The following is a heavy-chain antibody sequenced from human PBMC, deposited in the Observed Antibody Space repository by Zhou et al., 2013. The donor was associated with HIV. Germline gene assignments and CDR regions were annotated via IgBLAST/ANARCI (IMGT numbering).Heavy chain of an antibody. CDR1: RATLNNYA. CDR3: ATDRGYCYSAGCYESMDV. V-gene: IGHV1-69*04. D-gene: IGHD2-2*01. CDR2: INPILGVA. J-gene: IGHJ6*03. Sequence: QVQLVQSGAEVKKPGSSVKVSCKASRATLNNYAITWVRQAPGQGLEWLGRINPILGVANYAQRFQGRVTISADRSTGTAYMELISLTFEDTAVYYCATDRGYCYSAGCYESMDVWGKGTTVTVSS.